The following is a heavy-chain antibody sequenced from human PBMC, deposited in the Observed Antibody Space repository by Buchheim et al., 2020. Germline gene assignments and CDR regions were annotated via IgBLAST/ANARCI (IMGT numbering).Heavy chain of an antibody. CDR2: IRSIAYGGTT. D-gene: IGHD3-3*01. CDR1: GFTFGDYA. V-gene: IGHV3-49*03. CDR3: ARVNDFWSGYSDF. Sequence: EVQLVESGGGLVQPGRSLRLPCTASGFTFGDYAMSWFRQAPGKGLEWVGFIRSIAYGGTTKYAASVKGRFTIPRDDSKSIPYLQMSSLKTGDTAVYYCARVNDFWSGYSDFWGQGTL. J-gene: IGHJ4*02.